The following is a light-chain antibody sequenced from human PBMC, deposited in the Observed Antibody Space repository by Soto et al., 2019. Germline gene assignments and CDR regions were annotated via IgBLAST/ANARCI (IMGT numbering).Light chain of an antibody. Sequence: DIQMTQAPSSLSASVGDRETITYRASQSISSYLNWYQQKPGKAPKLLIYAASSLQSGVPSRFSGSGSGTDFTLTISSLQPEDCATYYCQQSYSTAITFGQGTRREIK. CDR2: AAS. CDR3: QQSYSTAIT. J-gene: IGKJ5*01. CDR1: QSISSY. V-gene: IGKV1-39*01.